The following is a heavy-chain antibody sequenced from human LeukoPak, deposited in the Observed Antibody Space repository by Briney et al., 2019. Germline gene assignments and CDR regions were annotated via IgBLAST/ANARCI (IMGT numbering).Heavy chain of an antibody. CDR2: IYYSGST. CDR3: ARQDVATSHDAFDI. J-gene: IGHJ3*02. Sequence: SETLSLTCTVSGGSISSYYWTWIRQPPGKGLEWIGYIYYSGSTNYNPSLKSRVTISVDTSKNQFSLKLSSVTTADTAVYYCARQDVATSHDAFDIWGQGTMVTVSS. D-gene: IGHD5-12*01. CDR1: GGSISSYY. V-gene: IGHV4-59*08.